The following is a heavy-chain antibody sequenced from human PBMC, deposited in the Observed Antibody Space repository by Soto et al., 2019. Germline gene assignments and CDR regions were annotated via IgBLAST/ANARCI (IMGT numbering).Heavy chain of an antibody. V-gene: IGHV4-34*01. CDR1: GVSFSGYY. D-gene: IGHD2-21*02. CDR2: INHSGST. J-gene: IGHJ4*02. CDR3: ARSWVTASMGKIDY. Sequence: PPETLSLTCAVHGVSFSGYYWSWIRQPPGKGLEWIGEINHSGSTNYRPSLKSRVTISVDTSKNQFSLKLSSVTAADTAVYYCARSWVTASMGKIDYWGQGTLVTVSS.